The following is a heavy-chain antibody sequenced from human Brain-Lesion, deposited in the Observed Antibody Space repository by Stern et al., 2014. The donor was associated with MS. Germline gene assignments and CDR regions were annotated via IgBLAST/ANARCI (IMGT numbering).Heavy chain of an antibody. Sequence: VQLVESGPGLVKPSETLSLPCTVSGGSISSSTYYWAWIRQPPGKGLEWIGNIYYSGFTYYNRSLESRVTITVDMSKNQCSLKLSSVTAADAAIYYWARHDSVPRPSQLYSARDRGPGYFDYWGQGTLVTVSS. CDR1: GGSISSSTYY. CDR3: ARHDSVPRPSQLYSARDRGPGYFDY. CDR2: IYYSGFT. D-gene: IGHD1-26*01. J-gene: IGHJ4*02. V-gene: IGHV4-39*01.